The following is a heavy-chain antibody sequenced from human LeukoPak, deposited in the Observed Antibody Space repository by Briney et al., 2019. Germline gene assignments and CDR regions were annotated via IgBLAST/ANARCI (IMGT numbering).Heavy chain of an antibody. J-gene: IGHJ3*02. D-gene: IGHD2-15*01. Sequence: SETLSLTCTVSGGSISSYYWSWIRQPPGKGLEWIGYIYYSGSTNYNPSLKSRVTITVDTFKNQFSLKLSSVTAADTAVYYCARVPRTRDAFDIWGQGTMVTVSS. V-gene: IGHV4-59*01. CDR3: ARVPRTRDAFDI. CDR1: GGSISSYY. CDR2: IYYSGST.